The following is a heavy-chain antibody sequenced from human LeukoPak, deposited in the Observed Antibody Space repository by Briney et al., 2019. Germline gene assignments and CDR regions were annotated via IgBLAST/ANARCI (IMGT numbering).Heavy chain of an antibody. CDR3: ARDYWDIVVVPAALGSDY. V-gene: IGHV1-46*01. CDR2: INPSGGST. Sequence: ASVKVSCKASGYTFTSYYMHWVRQAPGQGLEWMGIINPSGGSTSYAQKFQGRVTMTRDTSTSTVYMELRSLRSDDTAVYYCARDYWDIVVVPAALGSDYWGQGTLVTVSS. D-gene: IGHD2-2*01. J-gene: IGHJ4*02. CDR1: GYTFTSYY.